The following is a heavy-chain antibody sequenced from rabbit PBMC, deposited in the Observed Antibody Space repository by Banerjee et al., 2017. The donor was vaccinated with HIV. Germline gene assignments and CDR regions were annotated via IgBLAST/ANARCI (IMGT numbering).Heavy chain of an antibody. V-gene: IGHV1S45*01. CDR1: GFSFSSSYW. J-gene: IGHJ3*01. D-gene: IGHD2-1*01. CDR2: INTDSSNA. CDR3: AKVWNF. Sequence: QQQLEESGGDLVKPEGSLTLTCTASGFSFSSSYWICWVRQAPGKGLEWIGYINTDSSNAYYASWAKGQFTISKTSSTTVTLQMASLTAADTATYFCAKVWNFWGQGTLVTVS.